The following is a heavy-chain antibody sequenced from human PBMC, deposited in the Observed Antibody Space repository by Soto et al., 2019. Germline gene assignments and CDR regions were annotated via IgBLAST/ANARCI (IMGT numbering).Heavy chain of an antibody. J-gene: IGHJ6*02. CDR3: AREGYDILTGYYRVYYYYGMDV. CDR2: ISSSSSYI. V-gene: IGHV3-21*01. D-gene: IGHD3-9*01. Sequence: GGSLRLSCSATGFTFSSYNMNWVRQAPVNGLEWVSSISSSSSYIYYADSVKGRFTISRDNAKNSLYLQMNSLRAEDTAVYYCAREGYDILTGYYRVYYYYGMDVWGQGT. CDR1: GFTFSSYN.